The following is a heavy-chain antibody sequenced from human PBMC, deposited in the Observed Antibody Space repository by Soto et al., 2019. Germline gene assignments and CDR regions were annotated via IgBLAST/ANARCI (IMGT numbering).Heavy chain of an antibody. D-gene: IGHD2-8*01. J-gene: IGHJ6*02. CDR2: INPNSGGT. CDR3: ARDTNMAYYYGMDV. Sequence: ASVKVSSKASGYTFTGYYMDWVRQAPGQGLEWMGWINPNSGGTNYAQKFQCWVTMTRDTSISTAYMELSRLRSDDTAVYYCARDTNMAYYYGMDVWGRGTTVTVSS. V-gene: IGHV1-2*04. CDR1: GYTFTGYY.